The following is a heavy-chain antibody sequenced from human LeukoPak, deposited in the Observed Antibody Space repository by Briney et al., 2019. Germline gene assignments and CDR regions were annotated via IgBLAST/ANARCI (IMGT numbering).Heavy chain of an antibody. CDR1: GFTFSSYW. Sequence: PGGSLRLSCAASGFTFSSYWMSWVRQAPGKGLEWVGRIKSKTDGGTTDYAAPVKGRFTISRDDSKNTLYLQMNSLKTEDTAVYYCAKDRKGASGFDYWGQGTLVTVSS. CDR2: IKSKTDGGTT. V-gene: IGHV3-15*01. CDR3: AKDRKGASGFDY. J-gene: IGHJ4*02. D-gene: IGHD1-26*01.